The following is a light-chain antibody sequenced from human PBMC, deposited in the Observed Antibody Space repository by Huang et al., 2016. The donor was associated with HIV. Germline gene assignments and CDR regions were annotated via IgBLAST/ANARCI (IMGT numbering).Light chain of an antibody. J-gene: IGKJ4*01. V-gene: IGKV3-11*01. CDR2: KAT. Sequence: DIVLTQSPATLSLSPGERATLSCRARQIVATLLPWSQQKPGQAPTLLIYKATTRATGIPARFSGSGSGTDFALTSSSLEPEDFAVYFCKQRNKWHTPFGGGTKVDIK. CDR1: QIVATL. CDR3: KQRNKWHTP.